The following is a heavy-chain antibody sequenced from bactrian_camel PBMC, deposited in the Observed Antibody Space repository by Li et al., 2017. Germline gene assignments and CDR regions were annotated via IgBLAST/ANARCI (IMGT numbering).Heavy chain of an antibody. Sequence: DVQLVESGGGLVQAGGSLRLSCTTSGLTFDDYVMGWFRQAPGKGLEWVSSISMYGGSTFYADSVKGRFTISRDNAKNTVDLQLNSLDTEDMAMYYCAKFGDYWSFDYWGQGTQVTVS. J-gene: IGHJ6*01. V-gene: IGHV3-1*01. CDR3: AKFGDYWSFDY. CDR1: GLTFDDYV. D-gene: IGHD3*01. CDR2: ISMYGGST.